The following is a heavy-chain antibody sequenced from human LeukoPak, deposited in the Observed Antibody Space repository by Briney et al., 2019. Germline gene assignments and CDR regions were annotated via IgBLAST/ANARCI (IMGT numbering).Heavy chain of an antibody. D-gene: IGHD1-1*01. Sequence: SETLSLTCTVSGGSISSGGYYWSWIRQHPGKGLEWIGYIYYSGSTYYNPSLKSRVTISVDTSKNQFSLKLSSVTAADTAVYYCARHQSGGTYPLDYWGQGTLVTVSS. CDR1: GGSISSGGYY. CDR3: ARHQSGGTYPLDY. V-gene: IGHV4-31*03. CDR2: IYYSGST. J-gene: IGHJ4*02.